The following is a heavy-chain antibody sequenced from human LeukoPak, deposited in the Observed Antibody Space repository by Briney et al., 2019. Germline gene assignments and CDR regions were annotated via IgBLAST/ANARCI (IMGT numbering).Heavy chain of an antibody. CDR1: GFTLSSFG. Sequence: GRSLRLSCAASGFTLSSFGMHWVRQAPGKGLEWVALISSYGSNQYYADSVKGRFTISRDNAKNSLYLRMNSLRAEDTAVYYCARDRWPWANHVVVGGDFQHWGQGTLVTVSS. D-gene: IGHD2-21*01. CDR2: ISSYGSNQ. J-gene: IGHJ1*01. V-gene: IGHV3-30*03. CDR3: ARDRWPWANHVVVGGDFQH.